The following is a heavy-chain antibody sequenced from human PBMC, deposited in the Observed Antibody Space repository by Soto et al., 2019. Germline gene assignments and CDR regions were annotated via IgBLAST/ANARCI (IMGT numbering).Heavy chain of an antibody. V-gene: IGHV3-11*01. CDR2: ISSSGSTI. Sequence: QVQLVESGGGLVKPGGSLRLSCAASGFTFSDYYMSWIRQAPGKGLEWVSYISSSGSTIYYADSVKGRFTISRDNAKNSLDLQMHSLSAEDTAGYYCARERKSKWGLLGNEIDYWGQGTLVTVSS. D-gene: IGHD3-10*01. CDR3: ARERKSKWGLLGNEIDY. CDR1: GFTFSDYY. J-gene: IGHJ4*02.